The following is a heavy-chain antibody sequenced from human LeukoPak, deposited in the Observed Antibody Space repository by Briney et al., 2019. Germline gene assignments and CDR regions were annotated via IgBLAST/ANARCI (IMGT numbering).Heavy chain of an antibody. V-gene: IGHV4-61*01. CDR1: GGSVSSGSYY. CDR3: ARERYSSGWYLDWFDP. CDR2: IYYSGST. J-gene: IGHJ5*02. Sequence: SETLSLTCTVSGGSVSSGSYYWSWIRQPPGKGLEWIGYIYYSGSTNYNPSLKSRGTISVDTSKNQFSLKLSSVTAADTAVYYCARERYSSGWYLDWFDPWGQGTLVTVSS. D-gene: IGHD6-19*01.